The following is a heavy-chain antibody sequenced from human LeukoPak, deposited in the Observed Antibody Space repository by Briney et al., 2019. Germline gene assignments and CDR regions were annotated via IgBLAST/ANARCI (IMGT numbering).Heavy chain of an antibody. D-gene: IGHD4-17*01. CDR1: GYIFTSYW. J-gene: IGHJ4*02. Sequence: PGESLKISCKGSGYIFTSYWIGWVRQMPGKGLEWMGIIYPGDSDTRYSPSFQGQVAISADKSISTAYLQWSSLKASDTAMYYCARMRGNDYGDYSLGYWGQGTLVTVSS. CDR3: ARMRGNDYGDYSLGY. CDR2: IYPGDSDT. V-gene: IGHV5-51*01.